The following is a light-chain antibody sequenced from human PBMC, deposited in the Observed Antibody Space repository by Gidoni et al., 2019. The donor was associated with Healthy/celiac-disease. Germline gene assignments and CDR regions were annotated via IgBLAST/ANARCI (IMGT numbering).Light chain of an antibody. V-gene: IGKV1-NL1*01. CDR1: HGISNS. Sequence: DIQITKSPSSLSASVGDRVTLTCRASHGISNSLAWYQQKPGNAPKLLLYAASRLESGVPSRFSGSGSGTEYTLTISSLQPEDFATYYCQQYYSTPPLTFGGGTKVEIK. CDR2: AAS. J-gene: IGKJ4*01. CDR3: QQYYSTPPLT.